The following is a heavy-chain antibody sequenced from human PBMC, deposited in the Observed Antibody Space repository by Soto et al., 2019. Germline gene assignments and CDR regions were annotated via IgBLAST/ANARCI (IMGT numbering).Heavy chain of an antibody. CDR3: ARDNSGDFWSGYSYYYFDY. Sequence: QVQLVQSGLEVKKPGASVKVSCKASGYTLTSYGISWVRRAPGQGLEWMGWISAYSGKATYAQKFQGRVTMTTDTSTTTAYMELRSLRSDDTAVYYCARDNSGDFWSGYSYYYFDYWGQGTLVTVSS. V-gene: IGHV1-18*01. CDR2: ISAYSGKA. D-gene: IGHD3-3*01. CDR1: GYTLTSYG. J-gene: IGHJ4*02.